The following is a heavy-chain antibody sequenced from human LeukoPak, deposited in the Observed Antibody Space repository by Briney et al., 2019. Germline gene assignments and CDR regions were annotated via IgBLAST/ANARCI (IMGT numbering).Heavy chain of an antibody. CDR3: SPDLGSGSLFDY. Sequence: GGSLRLSCAASGFTFSYAWMSWVRQAPGKGLEWVGRIKSKRDGGTTDSAAPVKGRFTISRDDSKNKVYMQMNSLKAEDTAVDFCSPDLGSGSLFDYWGQGTLVTVSS. V-gene: IGHV3-15*01. CDR1: GFTFSYAW. D-gene: IGHD1-26*01. J-gene: IGHJ4*02. CDR2: IKSKRDGGTT.